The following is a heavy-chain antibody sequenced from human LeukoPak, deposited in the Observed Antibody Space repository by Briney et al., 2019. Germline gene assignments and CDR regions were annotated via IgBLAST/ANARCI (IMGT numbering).Heavy chain of an antibody. Sequence: GGSLRLSCAASGFTFSSYGMHWVRQAPGKGLEWVAFIRYDGSNKYYADSVKGRFTISRDNSKNTLYLQMNSLRAEDTAVYYCARGTSSAPTFDYWGQGTLVTVSS. CDR3: ARGTSSAPTFDY. CDR2: IRYDGSNK. J-gene: IGHJ4*02. D-gene: IGHD6-25*01. CDR1: GFTFSSYG. V-gene: IGHV3-30*02.